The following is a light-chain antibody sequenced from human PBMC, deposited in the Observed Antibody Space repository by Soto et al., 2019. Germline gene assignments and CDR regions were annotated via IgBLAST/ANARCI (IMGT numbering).Light chain of an antibody. CDR3: HQYGSSPLT. CDR1: QSIRSSS. V-gene: IGKV3-20*01. J-gene: IGKJ4*01. Sequence: EIVLTQSPGTLSLSPGERATLSCRASQSIRSSSLAWYQQKPGQAPRLLFYGGSSRDTCFPDRFIGGGSGTDFSLTISSLETEDFSVNYCHQYGSSPLTFGGGTKVEIK. CDR2: GGS.